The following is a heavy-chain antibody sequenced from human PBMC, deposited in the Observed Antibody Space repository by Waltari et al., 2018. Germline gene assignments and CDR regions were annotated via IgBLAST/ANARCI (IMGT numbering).Heavy chain of an antibody. D-gene: IGHD6-19*01. V-gene: IGHV3-53*01. Sequence: EVQLVESGGNLIQPGGSLRLSCAASGFTVRTNFISWVRQAPGKGLEWVSIIYSGGNTYYAGSVNGRFTISSDNYKNMVYLEMNSLRAEDTAVYYCAKQSPSYTRGWYPLESWGPGTLVTVSP. CDR3: AKQSPSYTRGWYPLES. J-gene: IGHJ4*02. CDR1: GFTVRTNF. CDR2: IYSGGNT.